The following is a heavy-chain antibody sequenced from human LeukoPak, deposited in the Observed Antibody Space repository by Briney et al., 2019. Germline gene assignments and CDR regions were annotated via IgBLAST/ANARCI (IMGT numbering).Heavy chain of an antibody. D-gene: IGHD1-1*01. CDR1: GFTFRSSW. J-gene: IGHJ5*02. CDR3: VRCDNSGWLDP. CDR2: INKDGSET. Sequence: PGGSLRLSCAASGFTFRSSWMTWVRQAPGKGLEWVANINKDGSETYYVDSVKGRFTIPRDNPKNSLYLQMNSLRAEDTAVYYCVRCDNSGWLDPWGQGTLVTVSS. V-gene: IGHV3-7*01.